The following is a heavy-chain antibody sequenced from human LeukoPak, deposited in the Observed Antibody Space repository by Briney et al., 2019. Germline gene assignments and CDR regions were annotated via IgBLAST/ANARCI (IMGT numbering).Heavy chain of an antibody. J-gene: IGHJ4*02. CDR3: AKEMEWLRSMAY. Sequence: GGSLRLSCAASGFTFGSYGMSWVRQAPGKGLEWVSAISGSGGSTYYADSVKGRFTISRDNSKNTLYLQMNSLRAEDTAVYYCAKEMEWLRSMAYWGQGTLVTVSS. D-gene: IGHD5-12*01. CDR2: ISGSGGST. V-gene: IGHV3-23*01. CDR1: GFTFGSYG.